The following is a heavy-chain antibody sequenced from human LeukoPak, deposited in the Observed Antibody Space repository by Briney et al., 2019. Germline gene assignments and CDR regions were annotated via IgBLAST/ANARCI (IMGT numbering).Heavy chain of an antibody. J-gene: IGHJ6*02. CDR2: ISYDGSNK. CDR3: ARESRVQYCSSTCCYIGYGMDV. CDR1: GFTFSSYA. V-gene: IGHV3-30-3*01. D-gene: IGHD2-2*01. Sequence: GGSLRLSCAASGFTFSSYAMHWVRQAPGKGLEWVAVISYDGSNKYYADSVKGRFTISRDNSKNTPYLQMNSLRAEDTAVYYCARESRVQYCSSTCCYIGYGMDVWGQGTTVTVSS.